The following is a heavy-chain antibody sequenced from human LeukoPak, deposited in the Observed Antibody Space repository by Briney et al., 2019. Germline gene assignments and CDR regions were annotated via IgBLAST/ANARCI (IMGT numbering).Heavy chain of an antibody. CDR2: IYISGST. CDR3: ARSVAAGVFDF. D-gene: IGHD6-13*01. Sequence: SETLSLTCTVSGGSISSSYWGWIRQPAGKGLEWIGRIYISGSTNYNPSLKSRVTMSLDTSKNQFSLNLSSVTAADTAVYYCARSVAAGVFDFWGQGTLVTVSS. J-gene: IGHJ4*02. V-gene: IGHV4-4*07. CDR1: GGSISSSY.